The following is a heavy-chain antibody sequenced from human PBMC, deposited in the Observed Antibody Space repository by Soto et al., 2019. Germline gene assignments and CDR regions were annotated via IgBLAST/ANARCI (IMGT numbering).Heavy chain of an antibody. CDR2: ISSSSSYI. V-gene: IGHV3-21*01. CDR3: ASYRYSGSYGNY. Sequence: VGSLRLSCAASGFTFSSYSMNWVRQAPGKGLEWVSSISSSSSYIYYADSVKGRFTISRDNAKNSLYLQMNSLRAEDTAVYYCASYRYSGSYGNYWGQGTLVTVSS. D-gene: IGHD1-26*01. CDR1: GFTFSSYS. J-gene: IGHJ4*02.